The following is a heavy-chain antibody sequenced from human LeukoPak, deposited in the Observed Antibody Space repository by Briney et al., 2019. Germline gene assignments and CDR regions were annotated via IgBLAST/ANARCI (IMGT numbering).Heavy chain of an antibody. Sequence: GRSLRLSCAASGFTLNNYALHWVRQAPGKGLEWVVVMSSDESLKFYADSVKGRFTISRDSSKNTLYLQMDSLRADDTAMYYCARDSNPGLDVWGQGTTVTVSS. V-gene: IGHV3-30-3*01. CDR3: ARDSNPGLDV. CDR2: MSSDESLK. D-gene: IGHD2-8*01. J-gene: IGHJ6*02. CDR1: GFTLNNYA.